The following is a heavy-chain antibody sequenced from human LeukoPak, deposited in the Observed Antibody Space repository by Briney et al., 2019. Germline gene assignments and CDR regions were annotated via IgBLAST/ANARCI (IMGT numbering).Heavy chain of an antibody. CDR1: GFTFSRHW. Sequence: GGSLRLSCAASGFTFSRHWMSCVRQAPGKGLEWVANIKEDGSEKYYVDSVKGRFTISRVNAYNSLYLQMSSLRAEDTAVYYCARDDNFSSDYWGQGTLVTVSS. CDR3: ARDDNFSSDY. J-gene: IGHJ4*02. V-gene: IGHV3-7*04. CDR2: IKEDGSEK. D-gene: IGHD6-13*01.